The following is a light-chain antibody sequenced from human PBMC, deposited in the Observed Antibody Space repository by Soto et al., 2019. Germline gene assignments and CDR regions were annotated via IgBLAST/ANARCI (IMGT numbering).Light chain of an antibody. CDR1: SSNIGSNT. V-gene: IGLV1-44*01. CDR2: SNN. Sequence: QSVLTQPPSASGTPGQRVTISCSGSSSNIGSNTVNWYQQLPGAAPKLLIYSNNQRPSGVPDRFSGSKSGTSASLAISGLQSEDEADYYCSAWDGGLFVFGTGTKVTVL. J-gene: IGLJ1*01. CDR3: SAWDGGLFV.